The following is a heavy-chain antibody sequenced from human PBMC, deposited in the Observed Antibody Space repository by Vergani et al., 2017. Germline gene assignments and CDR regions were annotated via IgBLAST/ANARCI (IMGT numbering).Heavy chain of an antibody. Sequence: EVQLVESGGGLVQPGGSLRLSCAASGFTFSSYSMNWVRQAPGKGLEWVSYISSSSSTIYYADSVKGRFTISRDNAKNSLYLQMNSLRDEDTAVYYCARGEKQQLVGAEYFQHWGQGTLVTVSS. J-gene: IGHJ1*01. V-gene: IGHV3-48*02. CDR2: ISSSSSTI. D-gene: IGHD6-13*01. CDR1: GFTFSSYS. CDR3: ARGEKQQLVGAEYFQH.